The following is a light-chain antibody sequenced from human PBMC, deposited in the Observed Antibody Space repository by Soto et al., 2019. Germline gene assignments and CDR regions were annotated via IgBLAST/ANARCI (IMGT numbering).Light chain of an antibody. CDR2: GAS. J-gene: IGKJ4*01. Sequence: EIVLTQSPGTLSLSPGERATLSCRASQIVSSTYLAWFQQKAGQAPRLLIYGASTRATGIPDRFSCSGCGTDLTLTISWLKPEDFALYYCQQYDDKPPNTFGGGTKVEV. CDR3: QQYDDKPPNT. CDR1: QIVSSTY. V-gene: IGKV3-20*01.